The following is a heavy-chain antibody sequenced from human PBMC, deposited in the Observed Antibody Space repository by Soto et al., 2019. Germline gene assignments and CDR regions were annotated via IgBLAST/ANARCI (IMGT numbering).Heavy chain of an antibody. Sequence: TSETLSLTCAVSGASVSGQYWSWVRQPPGKGLEWVGEIIPTGSTTYNPSLKSRLSFSLDTSNNHFSLNLSSVSVADTAVYYCARGGITMAWNYYYYGMDVWGQGTTVTVSS. J-gene: IGHJ6*02. CDR2: IIPTGST. D-gene: IGHD3-10*01. V-gene: IGHV4-34*01. CDR3: ARGGITMAWNYYYYGMDV. CDR1: GASVSGQY.